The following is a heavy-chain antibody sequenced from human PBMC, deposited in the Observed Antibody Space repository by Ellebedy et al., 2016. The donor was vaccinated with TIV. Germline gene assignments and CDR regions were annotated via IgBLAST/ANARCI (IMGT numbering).Heavy chain of an antibody. CDR3: ARAKYSSSSIADY. Sequence: GGSLRLXCAASGFTFSSYAMSWVRQAPGKGLEWVSVIYSGGSPYYADSVKGRFTISRDNSKNTLYLQMNSLRAEDTAVYYCARAKYSSSSIADYWGQGTLVTVSS. J-gene: IGHJ4*02. CDR1: GFTFSSYA. D-gene: IGHD6-6*01. V-gene: IGHV3-23*03. CDR2: IYSGGSP.